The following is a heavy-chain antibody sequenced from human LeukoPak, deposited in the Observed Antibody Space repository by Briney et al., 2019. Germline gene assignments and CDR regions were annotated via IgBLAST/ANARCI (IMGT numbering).Heavy chain of an antibody. V-gene: IGHV3-43*01. CDR3: AKSGYSSSWTGFDY. D-gene: IGHD6-13*01. Sequence: GGSLRLSCAASGFSFDDYTMYWVRHVPGKGLECLCLMSWDGGSTYYADSVKGRFTISRDNSKSSLYLQMHSLRAEDTALYYCAKSGYSSSWTGFDYWGQGTLVTVSS. CDR1: GFSFDDYT. J-gene: IGHJ4*02. CDR2: MSWDGGST.